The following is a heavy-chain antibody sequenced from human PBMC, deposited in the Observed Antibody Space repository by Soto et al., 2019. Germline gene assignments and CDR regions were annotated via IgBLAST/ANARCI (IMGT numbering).Heavy chain of an antibody. Sequence: PGGSLRLSCAASGFTFSSYSMNWVRQAPGKGLEWVSSISSSSSYIYYADSVKGRFTISGDNAKNSLYLQMNSLRAEDTAVYYCARGEVTFGGVIDYFDYWGQGTLVTVSS. CDR2: ISSSSSYI. CDR3: ARGEVTFGGVIDYFDY. CDR1: GFTFSSYS. J-gene: IGHJ4*02. V-gene: IGHV3-21*01. D-gene: IGHD3-16*01.